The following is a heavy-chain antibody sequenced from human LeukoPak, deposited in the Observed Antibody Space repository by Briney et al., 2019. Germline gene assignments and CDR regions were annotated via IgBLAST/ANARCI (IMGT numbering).Heavy chain of an antibody. Sequence: GGSLRLSCAASGFTFSSCAMSWVRRAPGKGLEWVSAISGSGGSTYYADSVKGRFTISRDNSKNTLYLQMNSLRAEDTAVYYCAVAVVGGHDYWGQGTLVTVSS. CDR2: ISGSGGST. J-gene: IGHJ4*02. V-gene: IGHV3-23*01. CDR1: GFTFSSCA. D-gene: IGHD6-19*01. CDR3: AVAVVGGHDY.